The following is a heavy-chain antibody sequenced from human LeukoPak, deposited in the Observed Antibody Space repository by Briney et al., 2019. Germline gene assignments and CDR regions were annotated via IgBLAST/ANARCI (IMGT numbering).Heavy chain of an antibody. J-gene: IGHJ4*02. Sequence: QSGGSLRLSCAASGFSFSSYGMSWVRQAPGKGLEWVSAISGSGGSTYYADSVKGRFTISRDNSKNTLYLQMNSLRAEDTAVYYCAISWGSYPYWGQGTLVTVSS. CDR1: GFSFSSYG. D-gene: IGHD3-16*02. CDR2: ISGSGGST. CDR3: AISWGSYPY. V-gene: IGHV3-23*01.